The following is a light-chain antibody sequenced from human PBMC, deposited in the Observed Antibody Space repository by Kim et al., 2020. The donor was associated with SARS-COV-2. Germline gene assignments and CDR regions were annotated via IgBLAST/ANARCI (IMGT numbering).Light chain of an antibody. V-gene: IGLV3-1*01. Sequence: SYELTQPPSVSVSPGQTANITCSGDKLGNKYSCWYQQKPGQSPVLVIYQDHKRPSGIPERFSGSNSGNTATLTISGTQAIDEADYYCQAWDSITASVFG. CDR1: KLGNKY. CDR3: QAWDSITASV. CDR2: QDH. J-gene: IGLJ1*01.